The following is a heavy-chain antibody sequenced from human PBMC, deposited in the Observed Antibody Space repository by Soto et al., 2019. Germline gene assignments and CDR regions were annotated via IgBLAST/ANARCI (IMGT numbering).Heavy chain of an antibody. D-gene: IGHD3-22*01. J-gene: IGHJ5*01. CDR1: GFIFSSKG. CDR2: VSNDGSRK. V-gene: IGHV3-30*03. CDR3: AGWVGGSLYDNSGKYDS. Sequence: QVQLVESGGGVVQPGRSLRLTCAASGFIFSSKGMHWVRQAPGKGLVWVALVSNDGSRKYYADSVKGRFTISRDDSENTLYLKVSSLRAEYRAVYYCAGWVGGSLYDNSGKYDSWGQGTLVTVSS.